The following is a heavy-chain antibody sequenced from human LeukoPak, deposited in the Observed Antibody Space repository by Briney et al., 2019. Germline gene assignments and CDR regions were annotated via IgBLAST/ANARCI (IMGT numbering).Heavy chain of an antibody. D-gene: IGHD6-13*01. V-gene: IGHV4-61*08. Sequence: PSETLSLTCAVSGGSISSGGYSWSWIRQSPGKGLEWIGYIFYSGSTNYNPSLKSRVTMSVDTSKNQFSLRLSSVTAADTAVYYCAKDEYSSSWYGTIYYFDYWGQGTLVTVSS. CDR2: IFYSGST. J-gene: IGHJ4*02. CDR1: GGSISSGGYS. CDR3: AKDEYSSSWYGTIYYFDY.